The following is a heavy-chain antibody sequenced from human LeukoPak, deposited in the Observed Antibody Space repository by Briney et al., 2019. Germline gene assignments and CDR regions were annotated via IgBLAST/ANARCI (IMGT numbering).Heavy chain of an antibody. CDR3: ARLGSAAPYYFDY. D-gene: IGHD2-2*01. CDR2: INHSGST. J-gene: IGHJ4*02. Sequence: PSETLSLTCAVYGGSFSGYYWSWIRQPPGKGLEWIGEINHSGSTNYNPSLKSRVTISVDTSKNQFSLKLSSVTAADTAVYYCARLGSAAPYYFDYWGQGTLVTVPS. V-gene: IGHV4-34*01. CDR1: GGSFSGYY.